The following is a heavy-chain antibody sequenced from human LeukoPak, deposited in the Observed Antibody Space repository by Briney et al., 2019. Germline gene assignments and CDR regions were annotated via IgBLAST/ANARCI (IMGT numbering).Heavy chain of an antibody. CDR2: IYYSGST. D-gene: IGHD4-17*01. Sequence: ASETPSLTCTVSGGSISNYYWSWIRQPPGKGLEWIGRIYYSGSTNYNPSLKSRVTISVDTSKNQFSLKLSSVTAADTTIYYCARGLPRTTVTTRGWYFDLWGRGTLVTVSS. CDR1: GGSISNYY. CDR3: ARGLPRTTVTTRGWYFDL. V-gene: IGHV4-59*12. J-gene: IGHJ2*01.